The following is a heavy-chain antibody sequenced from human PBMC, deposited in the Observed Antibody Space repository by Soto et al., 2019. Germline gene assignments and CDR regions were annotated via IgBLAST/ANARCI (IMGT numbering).Heavy chain of an antibody. V-gene: IGHV4-30-4*01. CDR3: ASSRDGYNTDLDFDY. CDR2: IYYSGST. Sequence: SETLSLTCTVSGGSISSGDYYWSWIRQPPGKGLEWIGYIYYSGSTYYNPSLKSRVTISVDTSKNQFSLKLSSVTAADTAVYYCASSRDGYNTDLDFDYWGQGTLVTVSS. J-gene: IGHJ4*02. CDR1: GGSISSGDYY. D-gene: IGHD5-12*01.